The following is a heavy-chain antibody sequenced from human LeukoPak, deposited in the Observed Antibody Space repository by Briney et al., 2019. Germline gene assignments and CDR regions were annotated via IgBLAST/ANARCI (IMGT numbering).Heavy chain of an antibody. V-gene: IGHV3-7*01. CDR3: ARDETYDYESNGYLDF. J-gene: IGHJ4*02. Sequence: GGSLRLSCAASGFTFSSYWMSWVRQAPGKGLEWVANIRHDGSETYYVDSLRGRFTISRDNAKNLVYLQMSSLRAEDTAIYYCARDETYDYESNGYLDFWGQGTVVTVSS. CDR1: GFTFSSYW. CDR2: IRHDGSET. D-gene: IGHD3-22*01.